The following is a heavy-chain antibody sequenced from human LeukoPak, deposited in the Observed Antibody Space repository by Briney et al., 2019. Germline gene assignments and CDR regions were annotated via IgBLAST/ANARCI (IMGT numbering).Heavy chain of an antibody. J-gene: IGHJ4*02. V-gene: IGHV4-59*01. CDR3: ARRTFGGVRDY. CDR1: GGSISSYY. CDR2: IYYSGST. Sequence: SETLSLTCTVSGGSISSYYWSWIRQPPGKGLEWIGYIYYSGSTNYNPSLKSRVTISVDTSKNQFSLKLSSVTAADTAVYYCARRTFGGVRDYWGQGTLVTVSS. D-gene: IGHD3-16*01.